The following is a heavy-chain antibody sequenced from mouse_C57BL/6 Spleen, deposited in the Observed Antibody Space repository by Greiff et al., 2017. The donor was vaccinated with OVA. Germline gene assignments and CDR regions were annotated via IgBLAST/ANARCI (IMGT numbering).Heavy chain of an antibody. Sequence: VQLQQSGAELARPGASVKMSCKASGYTFTSYTMHWVKQRPGQGLEWIGYINPSSGYTKYNQKFKDKAPLTADKSSSTAYMPLSSLTSEDSAVYYCARGDMAAWFAYWGQGTLVTVSA. CDR3: ARGDMAAWFAY. CDR1: GYTFTSYT. CDR2: INPSSGYT. V-gene: IGHV1-4*01. D-gene: IGHD3-2*01. J-gene: IGHJ3*01.